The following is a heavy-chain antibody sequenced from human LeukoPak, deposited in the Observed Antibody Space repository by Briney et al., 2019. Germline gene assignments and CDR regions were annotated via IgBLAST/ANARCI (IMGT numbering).Heavy chain of an antibody. V-gene: IGHV4-59*12. Sequence: SETLSLTCTVSGGSISSYYWSWIRQPPGKGLEWIGYIYNSGSTFNNSSLKSRVTISVDTSKNQFSLKLNSVTAADTAVYYCARGSFYYDSSGYLSPGVFFDYWGQGALVTVSS. CDR1: GGSISSYY. J-gene: IGHJ4*02. CDR3: ARGSFYYDSSGYLSPGVFFDY. D-gene: IGHD3-22*01. CDR2: IYNSGST.